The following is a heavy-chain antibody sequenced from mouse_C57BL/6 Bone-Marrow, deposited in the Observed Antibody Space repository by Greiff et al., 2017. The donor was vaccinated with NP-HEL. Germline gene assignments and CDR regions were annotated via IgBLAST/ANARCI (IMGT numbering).Heavy chain of an antibody. CDR2: IYPRSGNT. Sequence: VQRVESGAELARPGASVKLSCKASGYTFTSYGISWVKQRTGQGLEWIGEIYPRSGNTYYNEKFKGKATLTADKSSSTAYMALRSLTSEDSAVDYCARPDCYGSREGYWGQGTTLTVSS. J-gene: IGHJ2*01. CDR1: GYTFTSYG. CDR3: ARPDCYGSREGY. D-gene: IGHD1-1*01. V-gene: IGHV1-81*01.